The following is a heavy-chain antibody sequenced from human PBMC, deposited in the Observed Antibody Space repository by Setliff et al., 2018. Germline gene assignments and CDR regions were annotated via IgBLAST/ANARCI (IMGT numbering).Heavy chain of an antibody. D-gene: IGHD3-22*01. J-gene: IGHJ4*02. V-gene: IGHV1-18*01. CDR1: GFTFTNYG. CDR2: INNYNFNT. Sequence: ASVKVSCKASGFTFTNYGITWVRQAPGQGLDWMGWINNYNFNTNYPQKFLGRVTMTTDTSTSTASMELRSLRSDDTAVYYCARINFYVSSGYYYAPDYWGQGTLVTVSS. CDR3: ARINFYVSSGYYYAPDY.